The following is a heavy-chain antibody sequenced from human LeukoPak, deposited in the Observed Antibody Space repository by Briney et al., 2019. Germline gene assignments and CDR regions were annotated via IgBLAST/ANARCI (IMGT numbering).Heavy chain of an antibody. D-gene: IGHD3-10*01. Sequence: GGSLRLSCAASGFTFSSYAMHWVRQAPGKGLEWVAVISYDGSNKYYADSVKGRFTISRDNSKNTLYLQMNSLRAEDTAVYYCARDLARLFGSGSGSYYSYYYYGMDVWGQGTTVTVSS. V-gene: IGHV3-30-3*01. CDR2: ISYDGSNK. CDR3: ARDLARLFGSGSGSYYSYYYYGMDV. CDR1: GFTFSSYA. J-gene: IGHJ6*02.